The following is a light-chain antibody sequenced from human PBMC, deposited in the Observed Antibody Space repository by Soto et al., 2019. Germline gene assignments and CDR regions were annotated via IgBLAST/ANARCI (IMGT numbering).Light chain of an antibody. CDR1: QSVSSY. J-gene: IGKJ5*01. CDR3: QQRSNWPIT. CDR2: DAS. V-gene: IGKV3-11*01. Sequence: EIVLTQSPATLSLSPGARATLSCRASQSVSSYLAWYQQNPGQAPRLLIYDASNRATGIPARFSGSGSGTDFTLTISSLEPEDFAVYYCQQRSNWPITFGQGTRLEIK.